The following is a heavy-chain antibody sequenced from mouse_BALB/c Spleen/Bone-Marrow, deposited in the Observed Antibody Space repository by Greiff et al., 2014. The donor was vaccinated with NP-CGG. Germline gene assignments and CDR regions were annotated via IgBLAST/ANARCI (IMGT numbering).Heavy chain of an antibody. J-gene: IGHJ2*01. V-gene: IGHV14-3*02. CDR2: IDPANGNT. D-gene: IGHD1-1*01. CDR3: ARYYYGSSYFDY. CDR1: GFNIKDTY. Sequence: DVQLVESGAELVKPGASVKLSCTASGFNIKDTYMHWVKQRPEQGLEWIGRIDPANGNTKYDPKFQGKATITADTSSNTAYLQLSGLTSEDTAVYYCARYYYGSSYFDYWGQGTTLTVSS.